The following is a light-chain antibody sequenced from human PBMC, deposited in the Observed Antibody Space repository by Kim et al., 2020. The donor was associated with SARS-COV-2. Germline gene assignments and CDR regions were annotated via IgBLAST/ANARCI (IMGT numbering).Light chain of an antibody. Sequence: PVQTSRITCSGDALPKQYAYWYQQKPGQAPVLVIYKDSERPSGIPERFSGSSSGTTVTLTISGVQAEDEADYYCQSADSSGTYPVFGTGTKVTVL. J-gene: IGLJ1*01. CDR2: KDS. CDR3: QSADSSGTYPV. V-gene: IGLV3-25*03. CDR1: ALPKQY.